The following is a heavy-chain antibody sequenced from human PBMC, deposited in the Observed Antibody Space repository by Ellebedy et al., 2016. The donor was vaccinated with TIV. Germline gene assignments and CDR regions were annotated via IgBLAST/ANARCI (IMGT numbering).Heavy chain of an antibody. CDR3: ARDSAADWENAYDI. CDR2: INLKNCDT. V-gene: IGHV1-2*02. CDR1: GFTFTDYF. Sequence: AASVKVSCKSSGFTFTDYFIHWVRQAPGQGLEWMGFINLKNCDTRYAQNFQGRVTMTRDTSISPVYLDLSRLGSDDTAVYDCARDSAADWENAYDIWGQGTMVTVSS. J-gene: IGHJ3*02. D-gene: IGHD6-13*01.